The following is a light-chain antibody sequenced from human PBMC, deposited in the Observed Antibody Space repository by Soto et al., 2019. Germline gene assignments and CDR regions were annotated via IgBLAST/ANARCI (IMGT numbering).Light chain of an antibody. J-gene: IGKJ4*01. V-gene: IGKV1-5*03. Sequence: DIQMTQSPSTLPASVGDRVTITCRASQSISSWLAWYQQQPGKAPKLLIYKSPSLESGVPSRFSGSGSGTEFTLTLSSLQTAYFATYYCQQDNSNPLTFGGGTQVEIK. CDR2: KSP. CDR3: QQDNSNPLT. CDR1: QSISSW.